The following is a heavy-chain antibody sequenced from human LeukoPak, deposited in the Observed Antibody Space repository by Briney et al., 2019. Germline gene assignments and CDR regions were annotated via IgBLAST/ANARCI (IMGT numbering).Heavy chain of an antibody. V-gene: IGHV4-59*11. D-gene: IGHD3-3*01. CDR1: GGSISSHY. J-gene: IGHJ4*02. Sequence: SETLSLTCTVSGGSISSHYWSWIRQPPGKGLEWIGYIYHSGSTNYNPSLKSRVTISVDSSRSQFSLKLSSVTTADTAVYYCARVPVAHWSGYHDYWGQGTLVTVSS. CDR2: IYHSGST. CDR3: ARVPVAHWSGYHDY.